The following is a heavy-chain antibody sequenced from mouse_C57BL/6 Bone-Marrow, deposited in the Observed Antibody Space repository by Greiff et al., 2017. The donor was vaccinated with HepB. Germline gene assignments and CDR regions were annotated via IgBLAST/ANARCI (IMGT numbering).Heavy chain of an antibody. CDR1: GFTFSDYY. CDR2: ISNGGGST. Sequence: EVMLVESGGGLVQPGGSLKLSCAASGFTFSDYYMYWVRQTPEKRLEWVAYISNGGGSTYYPDTVKGRFTISRDNAKNTLYLQMSRLKSADTAMYYCASPTYYSNSAFAYWGQGTLVTVSA. CDR3: ASPTYYSNSAFAY. J-gene: IGHJ3*01. V-gene: IGHV5-12*01. D-gene: IGHD2-5*01.